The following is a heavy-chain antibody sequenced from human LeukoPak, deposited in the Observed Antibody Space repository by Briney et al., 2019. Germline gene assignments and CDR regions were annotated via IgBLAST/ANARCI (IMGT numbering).Heavy chain of an antibody. CDR3: ARDFKLLGYVPCV. Sequence: PGGSLRLSCAASGXTXXSYAMHWVRQAPXXXXXXVAVISYDGSNKYYADSVKGRFTISRDNSKNTLYLQMNSLRAEDTAVYYCARDFKLLGYVPCVWGQGTLVTVSS. V-gene: IGHV3-30-3*01. J-gene: IGHJ4*02. CDR1: GXTXXSYA. CDR2: ISYDGSNK. D-gene: IGHD5-12*01.